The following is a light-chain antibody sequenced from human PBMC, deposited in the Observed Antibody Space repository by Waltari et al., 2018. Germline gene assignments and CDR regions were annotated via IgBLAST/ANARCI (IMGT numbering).Light chain of an antibody. CDR1: ELPRKY. CDR3: YSSDSSGLRV. CDR2: EDT. Sequence: SYELTQTPSVSVSPGQTATITCSGHELPRKYAYWFQQKSGQAPRLVIYEDTKRPSGIPERFSGSSSGTVATLTITGAQVDDEADYICYSSDSSGLRVFGGGTTVVVL. V-gene: IGLV3-10*01. J-gene: IGLJ1*01.